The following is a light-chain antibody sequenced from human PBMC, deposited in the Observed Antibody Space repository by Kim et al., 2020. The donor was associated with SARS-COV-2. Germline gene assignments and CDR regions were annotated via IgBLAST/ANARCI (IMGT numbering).Light chain of an antibody. J-gene: IGKJ2*01. CDR1: QSIRSTY. CDR2: GAS. V-gene: IGKV3-20*01. CDR3: QQYGDSQYT. Sequence: EIVLTQSPGTLSLSPGERATLSCRASQSIRSTYLAWYQQKPGQAPRLLIYGASSRATGIPDRFSGSGSETDFTLTISRLEPEDFAVYYCQQYGDSQYTFGQGTKVEI.